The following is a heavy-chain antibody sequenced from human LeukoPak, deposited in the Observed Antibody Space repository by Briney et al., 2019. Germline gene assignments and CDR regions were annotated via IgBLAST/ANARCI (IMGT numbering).Heavy chain of an antibody. CDR1: GGSVSSGGIS. Sequence: SETLSLTCAVSGGSVSSGGISWTWIRQSPGMGLEWIGYIFHSGSTYYNPSLKSRLTISLDTSKNQFSLKLNSVTAADTAVYFCSAAFNGGSVFDYWGQGALVTVSS. CDR3: SAAFNGGSVFDY. D-gene: IGHD4-23*01. CDR2: IFHSGST. J-gene: IGHJ4*02. V-gene: IGHV4-30-2*06.